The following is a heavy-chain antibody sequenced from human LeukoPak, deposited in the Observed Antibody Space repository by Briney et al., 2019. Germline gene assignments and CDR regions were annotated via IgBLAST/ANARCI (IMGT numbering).Heavy chain of an antibody. CDR1: GFTFSSYW. Sequence: GGSLRLSCAASGFTFSSYWMHCVRQAPGNGLVWVSHTSGDGSRTSYADSVKGRFTISRDNAKNTLYLQMNSLRDEDTAVYYCARDRGYCIDCWGQGTLVTVSS. CDR2: TSGDGSRT. V-gene: IGHV3-74*01. CDR3: ARDRGYCIDC. D-gene: IGHD2-15*01. J-gene: IGHJ4*02.